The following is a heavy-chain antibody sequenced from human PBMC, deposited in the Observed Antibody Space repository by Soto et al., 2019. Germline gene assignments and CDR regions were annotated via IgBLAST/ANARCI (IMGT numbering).Heavy chain of an antibody. J-gene: IGHJ6*03. D-gene: IGHD2-15*01. CDR1: GYSFTSYW. CDR3: ARRTVGYCSGGSCYSEDYCYYMDV. Sequence: PGESLKISCKGSGYSFTSYWIGWVRQMPGKGLEWMGIIYPGDSDTRYSPSFQGQVTISADKSISTAYLQWSSLKASDTAMYYCARRTVGYCSGGSCYSEDYCYYMDVWGKGTTVTVSS. V-gene: IGHV5-51*01. CDR2: IYPGDSDT.